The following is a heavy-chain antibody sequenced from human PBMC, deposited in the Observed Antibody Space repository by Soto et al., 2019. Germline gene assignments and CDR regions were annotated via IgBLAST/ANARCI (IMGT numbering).Heavy chain of an antibody. Sequence: PGESLKISCKGSGYSLTSYWIGWVRQMPGKGLEWMGIIYPGDSDTRYSPSFQGQVTISAGKSISTAYLQWSSLKASDTAMYYCARRVAAGIDYYYYYGMDVWGQGTTVTVSS. D-gene: IGHD6-25*01. V-gene: IGHV5-51*01. CDR1: GYSLTSYW. CDR3: ARRVAAGIDYYYYYGMDV. CDR2: IYPGDSDT. J-gene: IGHJ6*02.